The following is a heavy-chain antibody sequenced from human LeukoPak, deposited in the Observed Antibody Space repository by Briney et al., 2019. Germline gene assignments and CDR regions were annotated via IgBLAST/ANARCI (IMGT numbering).Heavy chain of an antibody. V-gene: IGHV3-66*01. J-gene: IGHJ4*02. Sequence: EGSLRLSCAASGFTVSSNYMSWVRQAPGKGLEWVSVIYSGGSTYYADSVKGRFTISRDNSKNTLYLQMNSLRAEDTAVYYCARVPPGVAVAGTWGFDYWGQGTLVTVSS. CDR3: ARVPPGVAVAGTWGFDY. CDR1: GFTVSSNY. D-gene: IGHD6-19*01. CDR2: IYSGGST.